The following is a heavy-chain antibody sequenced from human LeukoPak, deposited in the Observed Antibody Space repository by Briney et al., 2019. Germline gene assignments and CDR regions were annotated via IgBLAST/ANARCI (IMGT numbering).Heavy chain of an antibody. CDR3: ARFHRSSVAVAGTDY. Sequence: GASVKVSCKASGYTFTGYHMHWVRQAPGQGLEWMGRINPNSGGTNYAQKFQGRVTMTRDTSISTAYMELSRLRSDDTAVYYCARFHRSSVAVAGTDYWGQGTLVTVSS. V-gene: IGHV1-2*06. J-gene: IGHJ4*02. CDR2: INPNSGGT. D-gene: IGHD6-19*01. CDR1: GYTFTGYH.